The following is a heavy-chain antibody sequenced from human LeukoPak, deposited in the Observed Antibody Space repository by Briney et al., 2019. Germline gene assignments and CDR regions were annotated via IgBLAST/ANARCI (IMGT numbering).Heavy chain of an antibody. CDR1: GDSISSGGYY. D-gene: IGHD3-22*01. Sequence: SQTLSLTCTVSGDSISSGGYYWSWIRQHPGKGLGWIGYIYYNGNTYYNPSLKSRLTISGDTSKNQFSLKLSSVTAADTAVYYCVRNFDSYNAFDIWGQGTMVTVSS. CDR2: IYYNGNT. J-gene: IGHJ3*02. CDR3: VRNFDSYNAFDI. V-gene: IGHV4-31*03.